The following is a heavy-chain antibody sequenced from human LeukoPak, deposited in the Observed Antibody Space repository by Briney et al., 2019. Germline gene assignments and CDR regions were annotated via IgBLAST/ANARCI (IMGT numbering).Heavy chain of an antibody. CDR3: AKAQRAIFGVVIIDY. CDR1: GFTFSSYG. D-gene: IGHD3-3*01. J-gene: IGHJ4*02. V-gene: IGHV3-30*02. CDR2: IRYDGSNK. Sequence: PGGSLRLSCAASGFTFSSYGMHWVRQAPGKGLEWVAFIRYDGSNKYYADSVKGRFTISRDNSKNTLYLQMNSLRAEDTAVYYCAKAQRAIFGVVIIDYWGQGTLVTVSS.